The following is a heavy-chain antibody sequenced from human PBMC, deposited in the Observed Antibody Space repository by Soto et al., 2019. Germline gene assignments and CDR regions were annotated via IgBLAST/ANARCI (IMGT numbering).Heavy chain of an antibody. CDR2: IIPIFGTA. CDR1: GGTFSSYA. CDR3: AKDMQTYYDFWSGSQNYGMDV. V-gene: IGHV1-69*13. J-gene: IGHJ6*02. Sequence: GASVKVSCKASGGTFSSYAISWVRQAPGQGLEWMGGIIPIFGTANYAQKFQGRVTITADESTSTAYMELSSLRSEDTAVYYCAKDMQTYYDFWSGSQNYGMDVWGQGTTVTVSS. D-gene: IGHD3-3*01.